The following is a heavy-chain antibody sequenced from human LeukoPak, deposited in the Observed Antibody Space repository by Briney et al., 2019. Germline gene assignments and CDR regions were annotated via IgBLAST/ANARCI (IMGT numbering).Heavy chain of an antibody. Sequence: GGSLRLSCAASGFTFSGYGMHWVRQAPGKGLEWVAFIRYDGSNKYYADSVKGRFTISRDNSKNTLYLQMNSLRAEDTAVYYCAKEKYYYDSSGYGKDWGQGTLVTVSS. J-gene: IGHJ4*02. V-gene: IGHV3-30*02. CDR1: GFTFSGYG. CDR2: IRYDGSNK. D-gene: IGHD3-22*01. CDR3: AKEKYYYDSSGYGKD.